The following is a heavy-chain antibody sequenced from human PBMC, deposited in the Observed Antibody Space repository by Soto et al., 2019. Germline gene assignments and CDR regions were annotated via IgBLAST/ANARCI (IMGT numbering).Heavy chain of an antibody. CDR2: IYYSGST. D-gene: IGHD2-8*01. Sequence: SETLSLTCTVSGCSMSSGVYYWSWIRQHPGKGLEWIGYIYYSGSTYYNPSLKSRVTISVDTSKNQFSLKLSSVTAADTAVYYCARVPEEYGTSASIDYWGQGTLVTVSS. V-gene: IGHV4-31*03. CDR1: GCSMSSGVYY. J-gene: IGHJ4*02. CDR3: ARVPEEYGTSASIDY.